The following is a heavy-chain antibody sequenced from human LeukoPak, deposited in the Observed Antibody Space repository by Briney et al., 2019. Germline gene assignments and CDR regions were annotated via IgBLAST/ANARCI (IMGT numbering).Heavy chain of an antibody. CDR1: GGSISSSSYY. CDR3: VRGSTFRHYQY. Sequence: SETLSLTCTVSGGSISSSSYYWGWVRRPPGKGLEWVGSIYYSGSTYYNPSRKRGVTVSEGTSKKQFSLKLSSVTAADTAVYYCVRGSTFRHYQYWGQGTLVTVSS. CDR2: IYYSGST. J-gene: IGHJ4*02. D-gene: IGHD2-21*01. V-gene: IGHV4-39*01.